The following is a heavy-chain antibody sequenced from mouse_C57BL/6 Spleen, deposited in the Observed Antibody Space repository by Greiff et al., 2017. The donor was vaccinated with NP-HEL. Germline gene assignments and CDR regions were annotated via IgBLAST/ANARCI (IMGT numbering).Heavy chain of an antibody. CDR2: IYPRSGNT. D-gene: IGHD1-1*01. CDR3: ATGSSPYYAMDY. Sequence: VQLQQSGAELARPGASVKLSCKASGYTFTSYGISWVKQRTGQGLEWIGEIYPRSGNTYYNEKFKGKATLTADKSSSTAYMELRSLTSEDSAVYFCATGSSPYYAMDYWGQGTSVTVSS. V-gene: IGHV1-81*01. CDR1: GYTFTSYG. J-gene: IGHJ4*01.